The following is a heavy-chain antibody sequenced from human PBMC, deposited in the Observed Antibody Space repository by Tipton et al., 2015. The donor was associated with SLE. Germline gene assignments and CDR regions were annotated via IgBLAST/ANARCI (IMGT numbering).Heavy chain of an antibody. Sequence: SLRLSCAASGFTFSRFSMHWVRQAPGKGLEYVSSISNDGKRIFYADSVNGRFTISRDNSRNTLYLQLASLRSDDTAVYYCARDGQGDFYYYYMDVWGKGTTVTVSS. CDR2: ISNDGKRI. J-gene: IGHJ6*03. CDR3: ARDGQGDFYYYYMDV. V-gene: IGHV3-64*02. D-gene: IGHD3-16*01. CDR1: GFTFSRFS.